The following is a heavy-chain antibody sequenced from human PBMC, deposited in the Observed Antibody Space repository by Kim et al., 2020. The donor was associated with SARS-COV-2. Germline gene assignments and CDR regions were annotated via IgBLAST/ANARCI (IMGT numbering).Heavy chain of an antibody. V-gene: IGHV4-31*02. CDR3: ARGPYGDYVDY. D-gene: IGHD4-17*01. CDR2: T. J-gene: IGHJ4*02. Sequence: TYYTPSLKSRVTISVDTSKNQFSLKLSSVTAADTAVYYCARGPYGDYVDYWGQGTLVTVSS.